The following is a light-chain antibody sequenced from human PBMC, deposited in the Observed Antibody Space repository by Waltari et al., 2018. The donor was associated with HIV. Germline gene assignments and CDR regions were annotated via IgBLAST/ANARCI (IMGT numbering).Light chain of an antibody. CDR3: QQSYHTPT. Sequence: DIPMTQSPSPLSASVGYRVPITCRASQSISNYLNWYQQKPGKVPKVLIYAASSLQSGVPSRFSGSGSGTDFTLTISSLQPEDFATYYCQQSYHTPTFGGGTKVDIK. CDR2: AAS. V-gene: IGKV1-39*01. CDR1: QSISNY. J-gene: IGKJ4*01.